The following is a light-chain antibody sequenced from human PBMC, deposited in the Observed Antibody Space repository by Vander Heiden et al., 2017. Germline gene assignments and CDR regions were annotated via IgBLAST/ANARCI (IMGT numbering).Light chain of an antibody. V-gene: IGLV4-69*01. CDR1: SGHSSYA. CDR2: LNSDGSH. CDR3: KTWGTGIVV. Sequence: QLVLTQSPSASASLGASVKLTCTLSSGHSSYAIAWHQQQPEKGPRYLMKLNSDGSHSKGDGIPDRFSGSSSGAARSLTISSLQSEDEADYYCKTWGTGIVVFGGGTKLTVL. J-gene: IGLJ2*01.